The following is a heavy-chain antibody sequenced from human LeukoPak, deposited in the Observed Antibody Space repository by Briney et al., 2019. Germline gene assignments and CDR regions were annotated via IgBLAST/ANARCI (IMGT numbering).Heavy chain of an antibody. CDR1: GFTFSSYG. CDR3: AKGGSEEGGYSY. CDR2: IRYDGSNK. V-gene: IGHV3-30*02. J-gene: IGHJ4*02. D-gene: IGHD1-26*01. Sequence: TGGSLRLSCAASGFTFSSYGMHWVRQAPGKGLEWVAFIRYDGSNKYYADSVKGRFTISRDNSKNTLYLQMNSLRAEDTAVYYCAKGGSEEGGYSYWGQGTLVTLSS.